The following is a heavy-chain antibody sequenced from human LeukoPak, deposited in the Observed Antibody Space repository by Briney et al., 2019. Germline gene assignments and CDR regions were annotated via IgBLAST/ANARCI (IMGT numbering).Heavy chain of an antibody. CDR1: GFTFSDST. V-gene: IGHV3-21*01. J-gene: IGHJ4*02. D-gene: IGHD1-14*01. CDR3: ARGAGVRPLDY. CDR2: ISGSSRFI. Sequence: GGPLRLSCAASGFTFSDSTMNWVRQAPGKGLEWVSSISGSSRFIYYADSVRGRFTISRDSAKNSLDLQMSSLRAEDTAVYYCARGAGVRPLDYWGQGTLVTVPS.